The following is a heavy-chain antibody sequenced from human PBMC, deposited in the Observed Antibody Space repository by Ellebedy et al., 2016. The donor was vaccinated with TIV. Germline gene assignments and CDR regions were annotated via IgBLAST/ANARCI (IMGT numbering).Heavy chain of an antibody. Sequence: GESLKISCEASGFTVSASYLSWVRQAPGRGLEWVSSISSSGSSGTYIYYADSVKGRFTISRHNAKNSLYLQMNSLRVEDTAVYYCARDSGSYYDFDYWGQGTLVTVSS. CDR2: ISSSGSSGTYI. J-gene: IGHJ4*02. CDR3: ARDSGSYYDFDY. V-gene: IGHV3-21*01. CDR1: GFTVSASY. D-gene: IGHD1-26*01.